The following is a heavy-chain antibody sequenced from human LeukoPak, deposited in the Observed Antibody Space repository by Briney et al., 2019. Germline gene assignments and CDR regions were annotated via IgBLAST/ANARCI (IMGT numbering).Heavy chain of an antibody. CDR3: AKDSSGTYYFDY. J-gene: IGHJ4*02. V-gene: IGHV3-23*01. D-gene: IGHD3-10*01. Sequence: PGGSLRLSCAASGFTFSSYAMSCVRQAPGKGLEWVSGISGSGGSTYYADSVKGRFTISRDNSKNTLYLQMNSLRAEDTAVYYCAKDSSGTYYFDYWGQGTLVTVSS. CDR1: GFTFSSYA. CDR2: ISGSGGST.